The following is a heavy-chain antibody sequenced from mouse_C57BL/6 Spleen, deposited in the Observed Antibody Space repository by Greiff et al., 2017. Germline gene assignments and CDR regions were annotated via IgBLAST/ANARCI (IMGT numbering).Heavy chain of an antibody. CDR3: ARSSYGSSLRFAY. CDR2: IYPRSGNT. CDR1: GYTFTSYG. J-gene: IGHJ3*01. D-gene: IGHD1-1*01. Sequence: VQLQQSGAELARPGASVKLSCKASGYTFTSYGISWVKQRTGRGLEWIGEIYPRSGNTYYNEKFKGKATLTADKSSSTAYMELRSLTSEDSAVYFCARSSYGSSLRFAYWGQGTLVTVSA. V-gene: IGHV1-81*01.